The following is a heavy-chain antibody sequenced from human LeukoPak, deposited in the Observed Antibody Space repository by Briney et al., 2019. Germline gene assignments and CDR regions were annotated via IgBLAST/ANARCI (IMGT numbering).Heavy chain of an antibody. V-gene: IGHV4-39*07. D-gene: IGHD3-3*01. J-gene: IGHJ6*03. CDR2: IYYSGST. CDR3: ARAKTYYDFWSGYNNYYYMDV. CDR1: GGSISSSSYY. Sequence: SETLSLTCTVSGGSISSSSYYWGWIRQPPGKGLEWIGSIYYSGSTYYNPSLKSRVTISVDTSKNQFSLKLSSVTAADTAVYYCARAKTYYDFWSGYNNYYYMDVWGKGTTVTVSS.